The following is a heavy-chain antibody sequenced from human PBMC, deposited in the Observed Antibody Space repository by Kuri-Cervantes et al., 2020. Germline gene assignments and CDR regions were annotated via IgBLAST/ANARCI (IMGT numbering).Heavy chain of an antibody. CDR2: ISAYNGNT. J-gene: IGHJ6*02. CDR3: ARGWNHTTTYYYYYGMDV. V-gene: IGHV1-18*01. Sequence: ASVNVSCKASGYTFTSYGISWVRQAPGQGLEWMGWISAYNGNTNYAQKLRGRVTMNTDTSTSTAYMELRSLRSDDTAVYYRARGWNHTTTYYYYYGMDVWGQGTTVTVSS. CDR1: GYTFTSYG. D-gene: IGHD1-14*01.